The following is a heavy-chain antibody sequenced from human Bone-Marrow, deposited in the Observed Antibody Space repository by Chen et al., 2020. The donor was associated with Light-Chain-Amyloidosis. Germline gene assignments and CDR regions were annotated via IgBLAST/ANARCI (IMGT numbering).Heavy chain of an antibody. CDR2: VYYDGTT. D-gene: IGHD2-21*01. CDR1: GGALTSTSYY. V-gene: IGHV4-39*07. Sequence: LHLQESGPGLVRPSETLSLTCAVSGGALTSTSYYAGWIRQPPGKGLEWIGSVYYDGTTFYNPSLERRVAISVDTSRNQFSLKLTSVTAADTAVYYCARGPSEVEWGVVKSAFAFDFWGQGTMVTVSS. CDR3: ARGPSEVEWGVVKSAFAFDF. J-gene: IGHJ3*01.